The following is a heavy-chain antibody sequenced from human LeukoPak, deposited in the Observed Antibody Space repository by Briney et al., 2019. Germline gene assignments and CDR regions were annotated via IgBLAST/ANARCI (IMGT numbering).Heavy chain of an antibody. CDR2: ISYDGSNK. Sequence: PGGSLRLSCAPSGFTFSSYAMHWVRQAPGKGLEWVAVISYDGSNKYYADSVKGRFTISRDNSKNTLYLQMNSLRAEDTAVYSCARALSGYVPFDYWGQGTLVTVSS. CDR3: ARALSGYVPFDY. CDR1: GFTFSSYA. D-gene: IGHD5-12*01. J-gene: IGHJ4*02. V-gene: IGHV3-30*04.